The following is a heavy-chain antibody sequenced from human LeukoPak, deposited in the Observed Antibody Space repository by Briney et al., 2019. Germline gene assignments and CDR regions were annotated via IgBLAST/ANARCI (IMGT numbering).Heavy chain of an antibody. CDR2: IYYSGST. D-gene: IGHD3-22*01. CDR3: ASNYYDSSGYDY. J-gene: IGHJ4*02. Sequence: SETLSLTCTVSGGSISSSSYYWGWIRQPPGKGLEWIGSIYYSGSTYYNPSLKSRVTISVDTSKNQFSLKLSSVTAADTAGYYCASNYYDSSGYDYWGQGTLVTVSS. V-gene: IGHV4-39*07. CDR1: GGSISSSSYY.